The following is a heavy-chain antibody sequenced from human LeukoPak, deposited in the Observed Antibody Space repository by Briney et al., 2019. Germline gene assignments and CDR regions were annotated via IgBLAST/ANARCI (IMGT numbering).Heavy chain of an antibody. D-gene: IGHD6-19*01. CDR1: GYSFTSYW. Sequence: GESLKISCKGSGYSFTSYWIGWVRQMPGKGLEWMGIIYPGDSETRYSPSFQGQVTISADKSISTAYLQWSSLKASDTAMYYCARLRNADPGYSSGPRAFDIWGQGTMVTVSS. V-gene: IGHV5-51*01. J-gene: IGHJ3*02. CDR2: IYPGDSET. CDR3: ARLRNADPGYSSGPRAFDI.